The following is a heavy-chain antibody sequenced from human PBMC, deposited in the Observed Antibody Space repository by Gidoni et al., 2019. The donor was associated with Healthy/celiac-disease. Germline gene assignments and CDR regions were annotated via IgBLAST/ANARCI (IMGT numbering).Heavy chain of an antibody. V-gene: IGHV4-34*01. J-gene: IGHJ4*02. CDR3: ARKGIAAAGRLDY. CDR1: GESFSAYY. Sequence: QVQLQQWGAGLLKPSETLSLTCAVYGESFSAYYWNWIRQPPGKGLEWIGEINHSGSTNYNPSLKSRLTISVDTSKNQFSLKLNSVTTADTAVYYCARKGIAAAGRLDYWGQGTLVTVSS. D-gene: IGHD6-13*01. CDR2: INHSGST.